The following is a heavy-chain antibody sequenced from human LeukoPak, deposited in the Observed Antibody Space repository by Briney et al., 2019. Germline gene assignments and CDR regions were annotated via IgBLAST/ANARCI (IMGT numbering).Heavy chain of an antibody. CDR3: ARDYGGSSPFDY. V-gene: IGHV3-9*01. D-gene: IGHD4-23*01. CDR1: GFTFDDYA. J-gene: IGHJ4*02. CDR2: ISWNSGSI. Sequence: GGSLRLSCAASGFTFDDYAMYWVWQAPGKGLEWVSGISWNSGSIGYADSVKGRFTISRDNSKNTLYLQMNSLRAEDTAVYYCARDYGGSSPFDYWGQGTLVTVSS.